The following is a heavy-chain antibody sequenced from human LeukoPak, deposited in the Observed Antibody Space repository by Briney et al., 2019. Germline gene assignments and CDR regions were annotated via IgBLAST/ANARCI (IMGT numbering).Heavy chain of an antibody. CDR2: VYYSGST. CDR1: GGSISSYY. Sequence: SETLSLTCSVSGGSISSYYWSWIRQPPGKGLEWIGYVYYSGSTNYNPSLKSRVTISVDTSKNQLSLKLSSVTAADTAVYYCARQVGSFYYYYGMDVWGQGTTVTVSS. V-gene: IGHV4-59*08. CDR3: ARQVGSFYYYYGMDV. J-gene: IGHJ6*02.